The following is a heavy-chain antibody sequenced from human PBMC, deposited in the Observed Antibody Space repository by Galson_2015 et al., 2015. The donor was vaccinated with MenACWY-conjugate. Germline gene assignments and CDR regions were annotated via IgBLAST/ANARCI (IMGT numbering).Heavy chain of an antibody. V-gene: IGHV3-21*01. Sequence: SLRLSCAASGFTFGIYPMNWVRQAPGKGLECVSSISSGSSYIHYADSVKGRFTISRDNAKNSLFLQMNNLRDEDTAVYYCARVAGNEHDYGDFYRWGRVTLVAVSS. CDR1: GFTFGIYP. CDR3: ARVAGNEHDYGDFYR. D-gene: IGHD3-16*01. J-gene: IGHJ2*01. CDR2: ISSGSSYI.